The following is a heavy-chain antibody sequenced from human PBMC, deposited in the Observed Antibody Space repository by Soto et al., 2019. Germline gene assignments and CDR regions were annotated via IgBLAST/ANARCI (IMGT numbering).Heavy chain of an antibody. V-gene: IGHV3-23*01. Sequence: EVQLLESGGGLVQPGGSLRLSCAASGYKFSNYAMTWVSQAQGKGLEWVSCISNGGDYIYYADAVKGRVTISRDRSTSTLYLQMNGLTADDKAVYYCAKDAGPLGTTDWYFDVWGRGNLVTVSP. CDR1: GYKFSNYA. CDR3: AKDAGPLGTTDWYFDV. D-gene: IGHD3-16*01. CDR2: ISNGGDYI. J-gene: IGHJ2*01.